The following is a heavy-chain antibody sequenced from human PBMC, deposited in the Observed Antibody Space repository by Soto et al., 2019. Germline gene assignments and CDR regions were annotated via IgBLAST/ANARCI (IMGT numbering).Heavy chain of an antibody. J-gene: IGHJ6*02. D-gene: IGHD3-3*01. CDR3: AKDLNYDFWSGYEEYGMDV. CDR2: ISGSGGST. V-gene: IGHV3-23*01. CDR1: GFTFSSYA. Sequence: EVQLLESGGGLVQPGGSLRLSCAASGFTFSSYAMSWVRQAPGKGLEWVSAISGSGGSTYYADSVKGRFTISSDNSKNTLYLQMNSLRAEDTAIYYCAKDLNYDFWSGYEEYGMDVWGQGTTVTVSS.